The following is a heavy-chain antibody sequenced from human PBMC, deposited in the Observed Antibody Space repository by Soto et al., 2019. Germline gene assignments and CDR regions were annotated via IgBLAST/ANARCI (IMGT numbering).Heavy chain of an antibody. CDR2: ISSSGGAI. V-gene: IGHV3-11*01. Sequence: SGGSLRLSCAASGFTFRDSHINWIRQAPGKGLEWVSYISSSGGAIFYADSVKGRFTISRDNAKNSVYLHMSGLRGEDSAMYYCVSRDYWGQGTQVTVSS. J-gene: IGHJ4*02. CDR1: GFTFRDSH. CDR3: VSRDY.